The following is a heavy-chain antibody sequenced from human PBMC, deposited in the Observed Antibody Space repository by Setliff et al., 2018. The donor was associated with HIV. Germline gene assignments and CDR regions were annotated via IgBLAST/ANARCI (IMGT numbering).Heavy chain of an antibody. CDR1: GYNFPSYA. Sequence: ASVKVSCKASGYNFPSYALHWVRQAPGQRPEWIGWINLVNVNTKYSQKFQGRVTLTRDTSATTAYLELRSLRSEDTAVYYCARGRGPYSSGWFIDYWGQGTLVTVSS. D-gene: IGHD6-19*01. J-gene: IGHJ4*02. V-gene: IGHV1-3*01. CDR3: ARGRGPYSSGWFIDY. CDR2: INLVNVNT.